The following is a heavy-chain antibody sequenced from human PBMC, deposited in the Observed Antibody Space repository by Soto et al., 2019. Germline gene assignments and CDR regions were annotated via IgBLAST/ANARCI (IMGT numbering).Heavy chain of an antibody. D-gene: IGHD3-22*01. CDR3: ARVSVGYFYYYYYGMDV. CDR1: GYSFTSYW. CDR2: IDPSDSYT. J-gene: IGHJ6*02. Sequence: GESLKISCKGSGYSFTSYWISWVRQMPGKGLEWMGRIDPSDSYTNYSPSFQGHVTISADKSISTAYLQWSSLKASDTAMYYCARVSVGYFYYYYYGMDVSGPMTMVTVS. V-gene: IGHV5-10-1*01.